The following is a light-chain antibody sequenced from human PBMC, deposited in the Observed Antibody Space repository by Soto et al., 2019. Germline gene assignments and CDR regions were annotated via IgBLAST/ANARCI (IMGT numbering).Light chain of an antibody. Sequence: IVLTQSPATLSLSPGERATLSCRASQSVSNYLAWYQQKPGQAPRLLIYDASNRATGIPTRFSGSGSGTDFTLTISSLEAEDFAVYYCQQRSNWLTFGGGTKVEI. CDR3: QQRSNWLT. CDR2: DAS. V-gene: IGKV3-11*01. J-gene: IGKJ4*01. CDR1: QSVSNY.